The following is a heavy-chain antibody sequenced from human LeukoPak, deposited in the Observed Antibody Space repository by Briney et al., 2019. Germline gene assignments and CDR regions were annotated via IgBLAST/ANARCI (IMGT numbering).Heavy chain of an antibody. V-gene: IGHV1-46*01. CDR3: ASNFNPGYTSGFLPH. CDR1: GFTFTRYY. CDR2: INPSGGST. D-gene: IGHD6-19*01. Sequence: GASVKVSCKASGFTFTRYYMHWVRQAPGQGFDWIGIINPSGGSTTYAQKFQGRVTMTSDTSTSTVYMELSSLRSEDTAVYYCASNFNPGYTSGFLPHWGQGTLVTVSS. J-gene: IGHJ4*02.